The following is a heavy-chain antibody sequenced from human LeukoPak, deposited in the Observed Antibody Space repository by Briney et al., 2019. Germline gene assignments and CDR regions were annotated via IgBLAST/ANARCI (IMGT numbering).Heavy chain of an antibody. J-gene: IGHJ5*02. V-gene: IGHV4-39*07. CDR2: IYYSGST. CDR3: ARDVGGFDP. Sequence: PSETLSLTCTVSGGSISSSSYYWGWIRQPPGKGLEWIGSIYYSGSTYYNPSLKSRVTISVDTSKNQFSLKLSSVTAADTAVYYCARDVGGFDPWGQGTLVTVSS. CDR1: GGSISSSSYY. D-gene: IGHD4-17*01.